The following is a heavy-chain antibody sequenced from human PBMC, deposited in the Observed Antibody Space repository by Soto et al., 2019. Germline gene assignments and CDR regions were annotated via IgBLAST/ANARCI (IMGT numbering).Heavy chain of an antibody. CDR3: AREGFGYDVLTGSSTYNYYYYMDV. CDR2: IYYSGST. D-gene: IGHD3-9*01. CDR1: GGSISIYY. J-gene: IGHJ6*03. V-gene: IGHV4-59*12. Sequence: SDTLSLTCIVSGGSISIYYWNWIRQPPGKGLEWIGEIYYSGSTNYNPSLKSRVTISLDTSKSQFSLKLSSVTAADTAVYYCAREGFGYDVLTGSSTYNYYYYMDVWGKGTTVTVSS.